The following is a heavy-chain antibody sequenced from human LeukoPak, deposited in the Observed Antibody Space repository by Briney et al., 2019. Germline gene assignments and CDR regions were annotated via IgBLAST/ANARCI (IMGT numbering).Heavy chain of an antibody. CDR1: GYTFTNYG. J-gene: IGHJ5*02. CDR2: MNPKSGNT. V-gene: IGHV1-8*01. D-gene: IGHD2-15*01. Sequence: APVKVSCKASGYTFTNYGINWVRQATGQGPEWMGWMNPKSGNTGYAQKFQGRVTMTRNTSISTAYMELSSLRSDDTAVYYCARDQDIVVVVAALRQREMGGFDPWGQGTLVTVSS. CDR3: ARDQDIVVVVAALRQREMGGFDP.